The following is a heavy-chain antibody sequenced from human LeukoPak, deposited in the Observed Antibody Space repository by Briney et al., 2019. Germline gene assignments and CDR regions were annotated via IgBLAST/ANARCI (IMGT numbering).Heavy chain of an antibody. CDR2: IYYTGST. CDR1: GDSISAGSSF. V-gene: IGHV4-39*01. Sequence: SETLSLTCTVSGDSISAGSSFWGWIRQPPGKGLEWIGSIYYTGSTYYNPSLKSRVTISVDTSKNQFSLKLSSLTAADTAVYYCGRQPRLYYFDYWGQGTLVTVSS. CDR3: GRQPRLYYFDY. D-gene: IGHD5-12*01. J-gene: IGHJ4*02.